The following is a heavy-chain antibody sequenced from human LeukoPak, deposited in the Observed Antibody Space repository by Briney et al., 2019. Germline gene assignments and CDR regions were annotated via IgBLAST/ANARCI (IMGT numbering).Heavy chain of an antibody. CDR3: ARVFVLHYYDSSGYYFGWFDP. Sequence: GSSVKVSCKASGGTFSSYAIGWVRQAPGQGLEWMGGIIPIFGTANYAQKFQGRVTITTDESTSTAYMELSSLGSEDTAVYYCARVFVLHYYDSSGYYFGWFDPWGQGTLVTVSS. D-gene: IGHD3-22*01. CDR1: GGTFSSYA. V-gene: IGHV1-69*05. J-gene: IGHJ5*02. CDR2: IIPIFGTA.